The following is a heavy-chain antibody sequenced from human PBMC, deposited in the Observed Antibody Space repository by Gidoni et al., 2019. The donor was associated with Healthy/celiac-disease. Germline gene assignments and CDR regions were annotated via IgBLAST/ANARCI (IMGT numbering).Heavy chain of an antibody. Sequence: QVQLQESGPGLVKPSHTLSLTCTVAGCSISSGGYYWSWIRQHPGKGLEWIGYIYYSGSTYYNPSLKSRVTISVDTSKNQFSLKLSSVTAADTAVYYCARGPGGDPGYFDYWGQGTLVTVSS. D-gene: IGHD2-21*02. CDR1: GCSISSGGYY. CDR2: IYYSGST. J-gene: IGHJ4*02. V-gene: IGHV4-31*03. CDR3: ARGPGGDPGYFDY.